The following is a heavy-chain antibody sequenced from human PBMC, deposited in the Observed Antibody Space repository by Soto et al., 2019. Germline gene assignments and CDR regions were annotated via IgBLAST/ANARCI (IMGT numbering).Heavy chain of an antibody. Sequence: QAQLVQSGAEVKKPGSSVKVSCKASGGLFSSYPISWVRQVPGQGLEWMGGIIPVFQTAYYTQRFQGRVTITSDESTNTAYMDLRSLRSEDTAIYYCARGGSGYTWFNEFWGQGTLVTVSS. D-gene: IGHD3-22*01. V-gene: IGHV1-69*01. CDR1: GGLFSSYP. CDR3: ARGGSGYTWFNEF. CDR2: IIPVFQTA. J-gene: IGHJ4*02.